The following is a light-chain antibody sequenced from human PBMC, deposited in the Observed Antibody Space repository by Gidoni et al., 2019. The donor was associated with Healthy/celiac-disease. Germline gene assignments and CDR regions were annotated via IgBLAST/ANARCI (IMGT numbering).Light chain of an antibody. V-gene: IGKV3-20*01. Sequence: DIVLTQSPGTLSLSPGERATLSCRASQSVSSSYLAWYQQKPGQAPRLLIYGASSRATGIPDRLSGSGYETDFTLTSSRLEPEDFAWYYCQQYGSSRGFTFGPGTKVDIK. CDR3: QQYGSSRGFT. CDR2: GAS. J-gene: IGKJ3*01. CDR1: QSVSSSY.